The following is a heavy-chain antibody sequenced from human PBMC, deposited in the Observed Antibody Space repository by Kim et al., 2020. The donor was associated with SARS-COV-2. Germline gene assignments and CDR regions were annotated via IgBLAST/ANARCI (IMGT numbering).Heavy chain of an antibody. J-gene: IGHJ5*02. CDR3: ARLQWLEANWFDP. V-gene: IGHV4-59*08. D-gene: IGHD6-19*01. CDR2: IYYSGST. Sequence: SETLSLTCTVSGGSISSYYWSWIRQPPGKGLEWIGYIYYSGSTNYNPSLKSRVTISVDTSKNQFSLKLSSVTAADTAVYYCARLQWLEANWFDPWGQGTL. CDR1: GGSISSYY.